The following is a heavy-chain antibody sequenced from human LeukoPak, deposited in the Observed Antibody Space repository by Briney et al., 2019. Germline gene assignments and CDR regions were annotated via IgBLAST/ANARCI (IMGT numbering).Heavy chain of an antibody. CDR3: ARAIVVVPAANNWFDP. CDR1: GFTFSSYA. Sequence: LRLSCAASGFTFSSYAMSWVRQPPGKGLEWIGYIYYSGSTYYNPSLKSRVTISVDTSKNQFSLKLSSVTAADTAVYYCARAIVVVPAANNWFDPWGQGTLVTVSS. D-gene: IGHD2-2*01. V-gene: IGHV4-30-4*08. CDR2: IYYSGST. J-gene: IGHJ5*02.